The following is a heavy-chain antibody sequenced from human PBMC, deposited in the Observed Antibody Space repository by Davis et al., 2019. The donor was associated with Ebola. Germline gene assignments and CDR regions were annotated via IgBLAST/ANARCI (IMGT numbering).Heavy chain of an antibody. D-gene: IGHD1-7*01. J-gene: IGHJ6*02. CDR3: VRDAIVKDFRELLRPRCLDV. CDR2: INTSGSDK. CDR1: GFTFTNYH. V-gene: IGHV3-21*05. Sequence: GGSLRLSCVTSGFTFTNYHFNWVRQTPEKGLEWLSVINTSGSDKKYADSVTGRFAIPRVNSKNSVYLQMDSLRAEDTAVYFWVRDAIVKDFRELLRPRCLDVWGRGTTVIVSS.